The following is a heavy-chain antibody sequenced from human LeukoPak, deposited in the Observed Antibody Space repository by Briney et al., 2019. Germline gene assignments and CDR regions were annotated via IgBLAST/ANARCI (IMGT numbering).Heavy chain of an antibody. D-gene: IGHD3-9*01. CDR3: ARVRSLYDILTGYRPDYFDY. V-gene: IGHV4-39*07. CDR2: TYYSGST. Sequence: PSETLSLTCTVSGGSISSSSYYWGWIRQPPGKGLEWIGSTYYSGSTYYNPSLKSRVTISVDTSKNQFSLKLSSVTAADTAVYYCARVRSLYDILTGYRPDYFDYWGQGTLVTVSS. CDR1: GGSISSSSYY. J-gene: IGHJ4*02.